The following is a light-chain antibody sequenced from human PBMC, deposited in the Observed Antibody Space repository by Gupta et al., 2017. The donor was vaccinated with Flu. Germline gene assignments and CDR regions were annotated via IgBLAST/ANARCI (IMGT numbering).Light chain of an antibody. Sequence: DIQMTQSPSSLSASVGDRVTITCRASQSISRHLNWYQQKSGEAPKLLIYAASSLQSWVPSRFSGSGSGTDFILTISSLQPEDFATYYCQQSDSTPPTFGQGTKLEI. J-gene: IGKJ2*01. CDR2: AAS. CDR3: QQSDSTPPT. CDR1: QSISRH. V-gene: IGKV1-39*01.